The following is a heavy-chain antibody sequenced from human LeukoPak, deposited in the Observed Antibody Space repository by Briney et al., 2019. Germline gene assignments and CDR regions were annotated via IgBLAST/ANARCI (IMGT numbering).Heavy chain of an antibody. J-gene: IGHJ1*01. V-gene: IGHV3-11*04. CDR1: GFAFSDHY. Sequence: KPGGSLRLSCAASGFAFSDHYMSWIRQAPGKGLEWVSYISNSGSTTYYADSVKGRFTISRDNAKNTVSLQMNSLRAEDTGVYYCARAPPEIGGYYPEYFRHWGQGTLVTVSS. CDR3: ARAPPEIGGYYPEYFRH. D-gene: IGHD3-22*01. CDR2: ISNSGSTT.